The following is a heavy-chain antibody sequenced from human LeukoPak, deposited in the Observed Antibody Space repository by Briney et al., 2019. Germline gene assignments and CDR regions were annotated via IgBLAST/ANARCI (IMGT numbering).Heavy chain of an antibody. CDR2: IIPIFGTA. V-gene: IGHV1-69*13. J-gene: IGHJ5*02. D-gene: IGHD2-21*01. CDR3: ARASAGSAYCGGDCYLGFDP. Sequence: SVKVSCKASGGTFSSYAISWVRQAPGQGLEWMGGIIPIFGTANYAQKLQGRVTITADESTSTAYMELISLRSEDTAVYYCARASAGSAYCGGDCYLGFDPWGQGTLVTVSS. CDR1: GGTFSSYA.